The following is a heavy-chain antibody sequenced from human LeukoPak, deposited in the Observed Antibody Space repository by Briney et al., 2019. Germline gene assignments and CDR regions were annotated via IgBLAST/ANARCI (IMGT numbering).Heavy chain of an antibody. V-gene: IGHV3-23*01. CDR3: VREGFYFFDF. Sequence: GGTLRLSCAASGFTFSSYGMGWVRQAPGKGLEWVSAISGSGGSTYYADSVKGRFTISRDNAKDSVYLQMNSLRAEDSATYYCVREGFYFFDFWGQGTLVTVSS. CDR2: ISGSGGST. J-gene: IGHJ4*01. CDR1: GFTFSSYG.